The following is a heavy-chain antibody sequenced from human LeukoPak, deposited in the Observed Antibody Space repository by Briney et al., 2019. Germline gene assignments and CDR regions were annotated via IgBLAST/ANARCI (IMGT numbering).Heavy chain of an antibody. V-gene: IGHV1-46*03. J-gene: IGHJ5*02. D-gene: IGHD6-6*01. CDR2: INPSGGST. CDR3: ARDIAAHLFDP. Sequence: ASVKVSCKASGYTFTSYYMHWVRQAPGQGLEWMGIINPSGGSTSYAQKFQGRVTMTRDTFTSTVYMELSSLRSEDTAVYYCARDIAAHLFDPWGQGTLVTVSS. CDR1: GYTFTSYY.